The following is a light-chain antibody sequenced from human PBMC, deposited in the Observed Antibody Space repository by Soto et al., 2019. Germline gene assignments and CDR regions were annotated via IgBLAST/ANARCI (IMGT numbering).Light chain of an antibody. CDR3: HQRQSWPRT. V-gene: IGKV3-11*01. CDR1: QAVNTR. CDR2: LTS. Sequence: EIVLTQSPDTLSLSPGERATLSCRACQAVNTRLAWYQHKPGQAPRLLIYLTSNRATGIPARFSGSGSGTDFTLTISSLEPEDSAVYYCHQRQSWPRTFGQGTKVDIK. J-gene: IGKJ1*01.